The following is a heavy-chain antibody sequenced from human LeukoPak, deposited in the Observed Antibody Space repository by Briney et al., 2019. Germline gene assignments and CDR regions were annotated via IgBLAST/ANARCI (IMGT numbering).Heavy chain of an antibody. CDR2: MNPNSGNT. V-gene: IGHV1-8*01. J-gene: IGHJ4*02. Sequence: ASVKVSCKASGYTFTSYAINWVRQATGQGLEWMGWMNPNSGNTGYAQKFQGRVTMTRNTSISTAYMELSSLRSEDTAVYYCARGMYGDYVGDYWGQGTLVTISS. CDR3: ARGMYGDYVGDY. D-gene: IGHD4-17*01. CDR1: GYTFTSYA.